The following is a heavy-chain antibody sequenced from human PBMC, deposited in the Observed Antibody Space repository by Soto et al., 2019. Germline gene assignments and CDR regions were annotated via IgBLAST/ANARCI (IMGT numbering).Heavy chain of an antibody. CDR2: IHHSGST. CDR3: ARGVDSWSGYLF. CDR1: GGSLDGYY. Sequence: QVHLQQWGAGRLKPSETLSLTCALYGGSLDGYYWSWIRQSPGKGLEGIGEIHHSGSTKYNPSLKSRDSRLVDTSTKQFSLKLTSVTAADRGVYYCARGVDSWSGYLFWGQGTPVTVSS. J-gene: IGHJ4*02. V-gene: IGHV4-34*01. D-gene: IGHD3-3*01.